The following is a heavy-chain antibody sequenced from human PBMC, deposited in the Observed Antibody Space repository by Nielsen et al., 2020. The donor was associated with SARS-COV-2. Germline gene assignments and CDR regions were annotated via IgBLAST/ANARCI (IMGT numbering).Heavy chain of an antibody. CDR2: IIPIFGTA. D-gene: IGHD6-6*01. CDR1: GYTFTSYG. Sequence: SVKVSCKASGYTFTSYGISWVRQAPGQGLEWMGGIIPIFGTANYAQKFQGRVTITADESTSTAYMELSSLRSEDTAVYYCARTLYSSSSFYYYYYGMDVWGQGTTVTVSS. CDR3: ARTLYSSSSFYYYYYGMDV. V-gene: IGHV1-69*13. J-gene: IGHJ6*02.